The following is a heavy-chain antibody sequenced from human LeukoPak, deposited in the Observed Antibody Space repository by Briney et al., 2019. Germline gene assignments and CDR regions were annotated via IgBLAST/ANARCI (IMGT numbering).Heavy chain of an antibody. CDR2: IKQDGSEK. V-gene: IGHV3-7*01. CDR3: ARENYYYYYYMDV. CDR1: GFTFGNYG. J-gene: IGHJ6*03. Sequence: RTGGSLRLSCVTSGFTFGNYGMHWVRQAPGKGLEWVANIKQDGSEKYYVDSVKGRFTISRDNAKNSLYLQMNSLRAEDTAVYYCARENYYYYYYMDVWGKGTTVTISS.